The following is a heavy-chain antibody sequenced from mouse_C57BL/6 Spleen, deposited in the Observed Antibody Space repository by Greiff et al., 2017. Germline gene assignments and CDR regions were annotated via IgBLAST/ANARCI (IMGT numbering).Heavy chain of an antibody. CDR3: AISIDSYYAIDY. D-gene: IGHD2-10*02. CDR2: INPGDGDT. V-gene: IGHV1-82*01. Sequence: QVQLQQSGPELVKPGASVKISCKASGYAFSSSWMNWVKQRHGKGLEWIGRINPGDGDTNYNGKFKGKATLTADKSSSTAYMQLNSLTSAASAVYFCAISIDSYYAIDYWGQGTSVTVSS. CDR1: GYAFSSSW. J-gene: IGHJ4*01.